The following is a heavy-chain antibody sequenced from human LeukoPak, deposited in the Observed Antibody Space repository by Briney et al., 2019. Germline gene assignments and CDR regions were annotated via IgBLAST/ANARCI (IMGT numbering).Heavy chain of an antibody. D-gene: IGHD1-26*01. CDR2: INHSGST. CDR1: GGSFSGYY. J-gene: IGHJ3*02. V-gene: IGHV4-34*01. CDR3: ARDLGATYAFDI. Sequence: SETLSLTCAVYGGSFSGYYWSWIRQPPGKGLEWIGEINHSGSTNYNPSLKSRVTISVDTSKNQFSLKLSSVTAADTAVYYCARDLGATYAFDIWGQGTMVTVSS.